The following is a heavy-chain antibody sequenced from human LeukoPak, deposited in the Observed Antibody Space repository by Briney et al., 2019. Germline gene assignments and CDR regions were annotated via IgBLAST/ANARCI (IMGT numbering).Heavy chain of an antibody. V-gene: IGHV3-21*01. Sequence: GGSLRLSCTVSGFTISSYNMNWVRQAPGKGLEWVSSFSGYSGASTYYADSVRGRFTISRDNAKNSLYLQINSLRAEDTAIYYCARGTYSGFDSSFDYWGQGTLVTVSS. CDR2: FSGYSGAST. D-gene: IGHD5-12*01. CDR1: GFTISSYN. J-gene: IGHJ4*02. CDR3: ARGTYSGFDSSFDY.